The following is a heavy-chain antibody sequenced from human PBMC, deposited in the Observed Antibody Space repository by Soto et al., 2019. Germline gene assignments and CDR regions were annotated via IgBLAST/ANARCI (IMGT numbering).Heavy chain of an antibody. CDR3: ARFRSSDGYLYGMDV. Sequence: QVQLVQSGAEVKKPGSSVKVSCKASGGTFSSYTISWVRQAPGQGLEWMGRIIPILGIANYAQKFQGRVTITADKSTSTAYMELSSLRSEDTAVYYCARFRSSDGYLYGMDVWGQGTTVTVSS. CDR1: GGTFSSYT. D-gene: IGHD2-21*01. CDR2: IIPILGIA. V-gene: IGHV1-69*02. J-gene: IGHJ6*02.